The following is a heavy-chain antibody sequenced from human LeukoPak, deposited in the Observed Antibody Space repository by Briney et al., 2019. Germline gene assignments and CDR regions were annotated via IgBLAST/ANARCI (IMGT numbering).Heavy chain of an antibody. D-gene: IGHD3-3*01. V-gene: IGHV3-30-3*01. J-gene: IGHJ4*02. Sequence: PGGSLRLSCADSGFTFSSYAMHWVRQAPGKGLEWVAVISYDGSNKYYADSVKGRFTISRDNSKNTLYLQMNSLRAEDTAVYYCARDRGTIFGVVIYYFDYWGQGTLVTVSS. CDR2: ISYDGSNK. CDR1: GFTFSSYA. CDR3: ARDRGTIFGVVIYYFDY.